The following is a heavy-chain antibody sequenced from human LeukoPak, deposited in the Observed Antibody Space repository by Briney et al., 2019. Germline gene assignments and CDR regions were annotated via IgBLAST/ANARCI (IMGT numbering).Heavy chain of an antibody. CDR2: INHSGST. CDR1: GGSFSGYY. CDR3: ANSKVVVTPHFDY. J-gene: IGHJ4*02. Sequence: SETLSLTCAVYGGSFSGYYWSWIRQPPGKGLEWIGEINHSGSTNYNPSLKSRVTISVDKSKNQFSLKLSSVTAADTAVYYCANSKVVVTPHFDYWGQGTLVTVSS. V-gene: IGHV4-34*01. D-gene: IGHD3-22*01.